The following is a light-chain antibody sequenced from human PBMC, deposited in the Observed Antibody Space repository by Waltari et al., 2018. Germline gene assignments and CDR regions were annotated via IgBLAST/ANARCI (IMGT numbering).Light chain of an antibody. CDR2: GKN. CDR1: SLRSYY. J-gene: IGLJ1*01. CDR3: NSRDSSGNHF. V-gene: IGLV3-19*01. Sequence: SSELTQDPAVSVVLGQTVRITCQGDSLRSYYASWYQQKPGQAPVLVIYGKNNRPSGIPDRFSGSSSGNTASLTITGAQAEDEADYYCNSRDSSGNHFFGTGTKVTVL.